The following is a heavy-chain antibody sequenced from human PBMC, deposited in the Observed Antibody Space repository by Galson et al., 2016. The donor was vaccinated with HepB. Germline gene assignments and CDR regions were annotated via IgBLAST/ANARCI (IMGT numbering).Heavy chain of an antibody. J-gene: IGHJ5*02. Sequence: TLSLTCTVSGDPIITSRYSYWTWLRQPVGKSPEWSGLIYTSGNTKYTPSLRSRVTISLDTSKTQFPMELISVTAADTAVYYCARDMGSWSQGTLVTVSS. CDR1: GDPIITSRYSY. CDR3: ARDMGS. D-gene: IGHD3-16*01. V-gene: IGHV4-61*02. CDR2: IYTSGNT.